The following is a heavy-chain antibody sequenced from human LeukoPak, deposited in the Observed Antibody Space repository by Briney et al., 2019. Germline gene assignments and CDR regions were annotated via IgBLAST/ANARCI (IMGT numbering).Heavy chain of an antibody. V-gene: IGHV3-7*01. CDR2: IKRDGSDK. CDR3: ARGSRRKVVPAAMLDY. Sequence: PGGSLRLSCATSGFIFNNYWMSWVRQAPGKGLEWVANIKRDGSDKYYVDSVKGRFTISRDNARNSVYLQMNSLRVEDTAVYYCARGSRRKVVPAAMLDYWGQGTLVTVSS. D-gene: IGHD2-2*01. CDR1: GFIFNNYW. J-gene: IGHJ4*02.